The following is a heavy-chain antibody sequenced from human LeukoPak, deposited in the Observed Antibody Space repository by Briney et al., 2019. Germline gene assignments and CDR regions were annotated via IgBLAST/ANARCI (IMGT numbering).Heavy chain of an antibody. V-gene: IGHV3-43D*03. D-gene: IGHD3-10*01. CDR1: GFTFDDYA. CDR2: ISWDGGRT. J-gene: IGHJ4*02. Sequence: GESLRLSCAASGFTFDDYAMHWVRQAPGKGLEWVSLISWDGGRTYYADSVKVRFTISIDNSKNSLYLQMNSLRAENTALYYCAKDKFDGSGSYYFDYWGKGTLVTVSS. CDR3: AKDKFDGSGSYYFDY.